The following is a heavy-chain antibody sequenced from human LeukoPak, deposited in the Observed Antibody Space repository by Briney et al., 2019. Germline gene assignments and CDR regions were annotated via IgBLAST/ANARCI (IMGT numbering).Heavy chain of an antibody. CDR1: GLTFSDFG. Sequence: GGSLRLSCAASGLTFSDFGMHWVRQAPGRGLEWVAVISYDGNNKYYADSVKGRFTISRDNSRNTLYLQMNSLRPEDTAVYYCATKTPFAVAPRGWGQGTLVTVSS. V-gene: IGHV3-30*03. D-gene: IGHD6-19*01. CDR3: ATKTPFAVAPRG. J-gene: IGHJ4*02. CDR2: ISYDGNNK.